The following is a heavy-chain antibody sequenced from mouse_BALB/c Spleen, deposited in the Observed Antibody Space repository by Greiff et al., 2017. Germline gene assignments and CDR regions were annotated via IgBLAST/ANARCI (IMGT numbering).Heavy chain of an antibody. CDR1: GFTFSSYA. V-gene: IGHV5-9-4*01. CDR2: ISSGGSYT. D-gene: IGHD1-2*01. Sequence: EVMLVESGGGLVKPGGSLKLSCAASGFTFSSYAMSWVRQSPEKRLEWVAEISSGGSYTYYPDTVTGRFTISRDNAKNTLYLEMSSLRSEDTAMYYCARGITTATCYWGQGTLVTVSA. CDR3: ARGITTATCY. J-gene: IGHJ3*01.